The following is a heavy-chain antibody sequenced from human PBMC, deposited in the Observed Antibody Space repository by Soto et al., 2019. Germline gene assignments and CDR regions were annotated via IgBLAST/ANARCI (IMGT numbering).Heavy chain of an antibody. V-gene: IGHV1-2*04. CDR2: INPNSGGT. D-gene: IGHD1-26*01. Sequence: ASVKVSCKASGYTFTGYYKHWVRQAPGQGLEWMGWINPNSGGTNYAQKFQGWVTMTRDTSISTAYMELSRLRSDDTAVYYCARDKSGSYFEYYYGMDVWGQGTTVTGSS. CDR3: ARDKSGSYFEYYYGMDV. CDR1: GYTFTGYY. J-gene: IGHJ6*02.